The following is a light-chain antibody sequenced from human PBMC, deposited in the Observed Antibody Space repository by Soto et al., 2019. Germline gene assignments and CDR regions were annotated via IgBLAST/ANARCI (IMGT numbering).Light chain of an antibody. CDR3: QQSGSSPRWT. CDR1: QSVGSRF. V-gene: IGKV3-20*01. CDR2: GTF. J-gene: IGKJ1*01. Sequence: EIAVTQSPGTLSLSPGERATLSCRASQSVGSRFLAWYQQKPGQAPRLLISGTFSRATGIPDRFSGSGSGTDFALTISRLEPEDFAVYYCQQSGSSPRWTFGQGTKVDI.